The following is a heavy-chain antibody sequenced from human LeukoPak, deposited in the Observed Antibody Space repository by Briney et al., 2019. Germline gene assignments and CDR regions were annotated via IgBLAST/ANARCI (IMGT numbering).Heavy chain of an antibody. CDR1: GYTFTSYA. V-gene: IGHV1-3*01. J-gene: IGHJ3*02. D-gene: IGHD3-9*01. CDR2: INAGNGNT. CDR3: ARVGLRYFDWLLDDAFDI. Sequence: GASVKVSCKASGYTFTSYAMRWVRQAPGQRLEWMGWINAGNGNTKYSQKFQGRVTITRDSSASTAYMELSSLRSDDTAVYYCARVGLRYFDWLLDDAFDIWGQGTMVTVSS.